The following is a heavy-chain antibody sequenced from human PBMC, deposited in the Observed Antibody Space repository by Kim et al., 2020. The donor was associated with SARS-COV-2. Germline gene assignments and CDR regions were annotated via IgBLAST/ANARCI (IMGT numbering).Heavy chain of an antibody. D-gene: IGHD1-26*01. CDR2: ISIDGTYT. J-gene: IGHJ6*02. CDR1: GFTFTSYR. Sequence: GGSLRLSCAASGFTFTSYRMHWVRQAPGKGLVCVSRISIDGTYTSYADAVKGRFTSSRDNAKNSIYLQMNSLRAEDTAVYYCAREGSGHIYAMDVWGQGTTVTVSS. V-gene: IGHV3-74*01. CDR3: AREGSGHIYAMDV.